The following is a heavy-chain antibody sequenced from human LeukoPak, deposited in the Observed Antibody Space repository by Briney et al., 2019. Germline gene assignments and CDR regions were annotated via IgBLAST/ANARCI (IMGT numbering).Heavy chain of an antibody. CDR3: ARATTMVRFDP. D-gene: IGHD3-10*01. J-gene: IGHJ5*02. Sequence: SETLSLTCTVSGGSISSYYWSWIRQPPGKGLEWIGYIYYSGSTNYNPSLKSRVTISVDTSKNQFSLKLSSVTAADTAVYYCARATTMVRFDPWGQGTLVTVSS. CDR1: GGSISSYY. CDR2: IYYSGST. V-gene: IGHV4-59*01.